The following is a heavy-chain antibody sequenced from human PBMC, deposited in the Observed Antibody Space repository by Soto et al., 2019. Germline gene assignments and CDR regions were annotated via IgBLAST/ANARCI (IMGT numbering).Heavy chain of an antibody. D-gene: IGHD2-2*01. CDR1: GGSISGYY. CDR3: ARVPDR. J-gene: IGHJ5*02. V-gene: IGHV4-59*12. Sequence: PSETLSLTCTVSGGSISGYYWSWIRQPPGKGLEWIGFLYNTGSTFYNPSFKIRVTLSVDRSKNQFSLNLISVTAADTAVYYCARVPDRWGQGTLVTVSS. CDR2: LYNTGST.